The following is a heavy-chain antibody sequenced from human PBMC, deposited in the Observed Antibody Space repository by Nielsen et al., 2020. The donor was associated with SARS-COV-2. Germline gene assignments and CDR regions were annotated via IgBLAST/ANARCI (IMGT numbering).Heavy chain of an antibody. Sequence: SETLSLTCAVCSRSFSAYYWSWIRQPPGKGLEWIGEISHSGTTNYNPSLRSRVAISVDTSKNQFSLKLSSLTAADTAVYYCARVPTLLKYYFDYWGQGALVTVSS. V-gene: IGHV4-34*01. CDR3: ARVPTLLKYYFDY. CDR1: SRSFSAYY. D-gene: IGHD2-15*01. J-gene: IGHJ4*02. CDR2: ISHSGTT.